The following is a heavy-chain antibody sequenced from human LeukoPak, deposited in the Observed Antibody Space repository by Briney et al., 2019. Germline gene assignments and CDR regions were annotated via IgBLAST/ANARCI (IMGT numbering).Heavy chain of an antibody. CDR3: TTDFSSWYLSYYFDY. Sequence: GGSLRLSCAASGFTLSNAWMSWVRQAPGKGLEWVGRIKSKTDGGTTDYAAPVKGRFTISRDDSKNTLYLQMNSLKTEDTAVYYCTTDFSSWYLSYYFDYWGQGTLVTVSS. V-gene: IGHV3-15*01. J-gene: IGHJ4*02. CDR1: GFTLSNAW. CDR2: IKSKTDGGTT. D-gene: IGHD6-13*01.